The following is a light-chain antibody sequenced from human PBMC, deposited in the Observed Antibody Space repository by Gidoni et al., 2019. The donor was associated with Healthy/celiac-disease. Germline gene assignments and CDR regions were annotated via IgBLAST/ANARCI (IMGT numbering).Light chain of an antibody. CDR1: QSVSSSY. V-gene: IGKV3-20*01. CDR3: QQYGSSPIT. CDR2: GAS. Sequence: EIVLTPSPGTLCLSPGERATLSWRASQSVSSSYVAWYQQKPGQAPRLLIYGASSRATGIPDRLSGSGSGTDFTLTISRLEPEDFAVYYCQQYGSSPITFGQGTRLEIK. J-gene: IGKJ5*01.